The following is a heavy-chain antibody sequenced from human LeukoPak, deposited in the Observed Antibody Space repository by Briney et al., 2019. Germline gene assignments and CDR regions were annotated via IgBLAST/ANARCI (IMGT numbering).Heavy chain of an antibody. CDR2: ISASGDST. V-gene: IGHV3-23*01. J-gene: IGHJ4*02. CDR1: GFTFSRSD. CDR3: ARSTGSWYTFDY. Sequence: HSGGSLRLSCEASGFTFSRSDMIWVRQAPGKGLEWVSIISASGDSTFYADSVRGRFTISRDNSKNTLYLQMNSLRAEDTAVYYCARSTGSWYTFDYWGQGTLVTVSS. D-gene: IGHD6-13*01.